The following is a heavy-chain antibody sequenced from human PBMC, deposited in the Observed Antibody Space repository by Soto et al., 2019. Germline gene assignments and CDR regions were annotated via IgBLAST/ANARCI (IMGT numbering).Heavy chain of an antibody. D-gene: IGHD6-13*01. J-gene: IGHJ6*02. Sequence: ASVKVSCKASGYTFTSYGISWVRQAPGQGLEWMGWISAYSGNTNYAQKLQGWVTMTTDTSTSTAYMELSRLRSDDTAVYYCARSVIAAWHYYGMDVWGQGTTVTVSS. V-gene: IGHV1-18*01. CDR1: GYTFTSYG. CDR2: ISAYSGNT. CDR3: ARSVIAAWHYYGMDV.